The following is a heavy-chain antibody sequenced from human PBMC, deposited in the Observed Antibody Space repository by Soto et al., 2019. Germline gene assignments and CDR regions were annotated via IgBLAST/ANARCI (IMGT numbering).Heavy chain of an antibody. Sequence: SETLSLTCTVSGVSVSSGSFYWAWIRQPPGKGLEWIGFGSYSGTTNYKPSLKSRVTISVDTSRSQISLKVSSLTAADTAVYYCARGATVTQYEYWGQGTLVTVSS. D-gene: IGHD4-17*01. CDR3: ARGATVTQYEY. CDR1: GVSVSSGSFY. J-gene: IGHJ4*02. CDR2: GSYSGTT. V-gene: IGHV4-61*01.